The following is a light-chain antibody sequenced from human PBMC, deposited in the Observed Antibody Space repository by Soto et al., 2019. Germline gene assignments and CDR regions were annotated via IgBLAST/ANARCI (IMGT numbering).Light chain of an antibody. J-gene: IGKJ5*01. Sequence: EIVLTQAPGTLSKSPGERATLSCRASQSVSSNYLAWYQQKPGQAPRPLIFGASSRATGIPLRFSGSGSGTDFTLTISRLEPEDSAVYYCQQYGSSPITFGQGTRLEIK. V-gene: IGKV3-20*01. CDR3: QQYGSSPIT. CDR2: GAS. CDR1: QSVSSNY.